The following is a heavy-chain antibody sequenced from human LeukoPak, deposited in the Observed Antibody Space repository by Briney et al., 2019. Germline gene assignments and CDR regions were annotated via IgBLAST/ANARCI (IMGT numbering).Heavy chain of an antibody. V-gene: IGHV4-59*01. CDR1: GGSISSYY. CDR3: ARGLSSIAAVLYYYHYLDV. Sequence: PSETLSLTCTVSGGSISSYYWSWIRQPPGKGLEWIGYIYYSGSTNYNPSLKSRSPISVDKSQNQVSLKLSSVTAADTAVYYCARGLSSIAAVLYYYHYLDVWGKGATVTVSS. J-gene: IGHJ6*03. D-gene: IGHD6-6*01. CDR2: IYYSGST.